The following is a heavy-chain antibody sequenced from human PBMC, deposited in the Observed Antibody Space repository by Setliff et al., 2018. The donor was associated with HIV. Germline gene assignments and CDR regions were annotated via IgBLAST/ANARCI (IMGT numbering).Heavy chain of an antibody. J-gene: IGHJ4*02. CDR2: IYYSGST. CDR1: GDALTSGRYF. Sequence: SETLSLTCNVSGDALTSGRYFWGWIRQPPGKGLEWIGSIYYSGSTHYNPSLKSRVTMSVDTSKNQFSLKLTSVTAADMALYYCARQQTALFVDYWGQGTLVTVSS. V-gene: IGHV4-39*01. CDR3: ARQQTALFVDY. D-gene: IGHD2-21*02.